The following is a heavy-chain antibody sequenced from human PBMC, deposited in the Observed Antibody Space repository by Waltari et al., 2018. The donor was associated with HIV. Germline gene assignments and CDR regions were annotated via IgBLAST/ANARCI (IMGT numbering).Heavy chain of an antibody. V-gene: IGHV3-21*01. Sequence: EVQLVESGGGLVKPGGSLRLSCAASGFTFSSYTMNWVRQAPGKGVEWCSSISSSRTLIYYADSVKGRVTNSRDNAKNSLYLQMNSLRAEDTAVYFCARGVVAAATPPFGYWGQGTLVTVSS. CDR3: ARGVVAAATPPFGY. CDR1: GFTFSSYT. D-gene: IGHD2-15*01. J-gene: IGHJ4*02. CDR2: ISSSRTLI.